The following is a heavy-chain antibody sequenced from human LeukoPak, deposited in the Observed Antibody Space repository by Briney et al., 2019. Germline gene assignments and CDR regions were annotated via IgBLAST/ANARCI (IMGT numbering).Heavy chain of an antibody. D-gene: IGHD6-6*01. J-gene: IGHJ4*02. CDR3: AKDPPPRIAAPPVGYFDY. Sequence: PGGSLRLSCAASGFTFSSYGMHWVRQAPGKGLEWVAFIRYDGSNKYYADSVKGRFTISRDNSKNTLYLQMNSLRAEDTAVYYCAKDPPPRIAAPPVGYFDYWGQGTLVTVSS. CDR1: GFTFSSYG. V-gene: IGHV3-30*02. CDR2: IRYDGSNK.